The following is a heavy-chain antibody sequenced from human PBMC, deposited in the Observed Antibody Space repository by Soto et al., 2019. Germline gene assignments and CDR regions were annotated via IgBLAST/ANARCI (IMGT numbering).Heavy chain of an antibody. CDR2: IWYDGSNK. Sequence: LRLSCAASGFTFSSYGMHWVRQAPGKGLEWVAVIWYDGSNKYYADSVKGRFTISRDNSENTLYLQMNSLRAEDTAVYYCASGYTGSYYFDYWGQGTLVTVSS. CDR1: GFTFSSYG. CDR3: ASGYTGSYYFDY. J-gene: IGHJ4*02. V-gene: IGHV3-33*01. D-gene: IGHD1-26*01.